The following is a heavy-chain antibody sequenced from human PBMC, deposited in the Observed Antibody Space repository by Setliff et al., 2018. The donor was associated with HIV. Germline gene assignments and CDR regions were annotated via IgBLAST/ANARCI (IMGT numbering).Heavy chain of an antibody. J-gene: IGHJ4*02. CDR1: GGSFSGNY. D-gene: IGHD2-21*02. V-gene: IGHV4-34*01. CDR2: INHSGIT. Sequence: NPSETLSLTCAVYGGSFSGNYWNWIRQPPGKGLEWIGEINHSGITNYNPSLESRITISVDRSKNQFSLNLTSVTAADTAVYFCARAPVVTAQPNHFDFWGQGMLVTV. CDR3: ARAPVVTAQPNHFDF.